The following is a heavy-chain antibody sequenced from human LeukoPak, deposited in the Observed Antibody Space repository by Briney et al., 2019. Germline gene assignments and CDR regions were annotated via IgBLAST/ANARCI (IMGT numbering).Heavy chain of an antibody. V-gene: IGHV1-69*13. CDR3: ARDRFSALTYDFWSGYYRWFDP. CDR1: GGTFSSYA. J-gene: IGHJ5*02. Sequence: SVKVSCKASGGTFSSYAISWVRQAPGQGLEWMGGIIPIFGTANYAQKFQGRVTVTADESTSTAYMELSSLRSEDTAVYYCARDRFSALTYDFWSGYYRWFDPWGQGTLVTVSS. D-gene: IGHD3-3*01. CDR2: IIPIFGTA.